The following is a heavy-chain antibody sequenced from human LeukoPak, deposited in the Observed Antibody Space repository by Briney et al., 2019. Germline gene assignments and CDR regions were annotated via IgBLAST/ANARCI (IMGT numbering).Heavy chain of an antibody. CDR3: AKGHGYATYYFDY. V-gene: IGHV3-23*01. CDR2: ISGSGGST. D-gene: IGHD2-8*01. J-gene: IGHJ4*02. CDR1: GFTFSSYA. Sequence: GGSLRLSCAASGFTFSSYAMSWVRQAPGKGLEWVSAISGSGGSTYYADSVKGRFTISRDSSKNTLYLQMNSLRAEDTAVYYCAKGHGYATYYFDYWGQGTLVTVSS.